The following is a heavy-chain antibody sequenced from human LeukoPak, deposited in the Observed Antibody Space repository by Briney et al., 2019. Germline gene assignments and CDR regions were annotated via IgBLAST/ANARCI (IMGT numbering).Heavy chain of an antibody. V-gene: IGHV3-7*01. Sequence: GGSLRLSCTASGFTFSSYWMSWVRQAPGKGLEWVANIKQDGSEKYYVDSVKGRFTISRDNAKNSLYLQMNSLRAEDTAVYYCARDWSGYHYYYYYYYMDVWGKGTTVTVSS. CDR1: GFTFSSYW. J-gene: IGHJ6*03. CDR3: ARDWSGYHYYYYYYYMDV. D-gene: IGHD3-3*01. CDR2: IKQDGSEK.